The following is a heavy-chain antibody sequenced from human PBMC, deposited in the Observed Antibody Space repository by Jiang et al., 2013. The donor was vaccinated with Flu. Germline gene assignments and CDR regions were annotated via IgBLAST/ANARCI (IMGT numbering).Heavy chain of an antibody. CDR2: ISAYNGNT. CDR3: ARVRDSGYDTYYFDY. V-gene: IGHV1-18*01. D-gene: IGHD5-12*01. Sequence: TFSSHGISWVRQAPGQGLEWMGWISAYNGNTNSAQKLQGRVTMTTDTSTSTAYMELRSLRSDDTAVYYCARVRDSGYDTYYFDYWGQGTLVTVSS. CDR1: TFSSHG. J-gene: IGHJ4*02.